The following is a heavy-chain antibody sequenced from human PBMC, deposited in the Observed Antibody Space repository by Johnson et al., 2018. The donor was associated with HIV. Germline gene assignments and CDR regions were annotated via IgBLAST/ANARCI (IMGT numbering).Heavy chain of an antibody. V-gene: IGHV3-20*04. Sequence: VQLVESGGGVVRPGGSLRLSCAASGFTFEDYDMNWVRQAPGKGLEWVSRINWNGGSTEYPDSVRGRFTISRDNGKKSLYLQMNSLRAEDTALYYCARQQQLTHDAFDIWGQGTMVTVSS. CDR3: ARQQQLTHDAFDI. CDR1: GFTFEDYD. CDR2: INWNGGST. D-gene: IGHD6-13*01. J-gene: IGHJ3*02.